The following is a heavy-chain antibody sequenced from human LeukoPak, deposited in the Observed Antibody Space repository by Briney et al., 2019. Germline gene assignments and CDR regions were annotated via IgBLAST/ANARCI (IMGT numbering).Heavy chain of an antibody. J-gene: IGHJ4*02. D-gene: IGHD5-24*01. Sequence: GGSLRLSCAASGFTFSSYGMHWVRQAPGKGLEWVAVIWYDGSNKYYADSVKGRFTISRDNSKNTLCLQMNSLRAEDTVVYYCAKEAYIEMATITPDYWGQGTLVTVSS. CDR1: GFTFSSYG. CDR3: AKEAYIEMATITPDY. V-gene: IGHV3-33*06. CDR2: IWYDGSNK.